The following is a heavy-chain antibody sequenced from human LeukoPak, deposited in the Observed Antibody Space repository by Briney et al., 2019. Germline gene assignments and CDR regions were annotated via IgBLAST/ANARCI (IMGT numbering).Heavy chain of an antibody. CDR3: AKTRPLDSSSWSHGDY. D-gene: IGHD6-13*01. J-gene: IGHJ4*02. Sequence: PGGSLRLSCAASGLTFSSYAMHWVRQAPGKGLEWVAVISYDGSNKYYGDSVKGRFTISRDNSKNTLYLQMNSLRAEDTAVYYCAKTRPLDSSSWSHGDYWGQGTLVTVSS. V-gene: IGHV3-30-3*02. CDR2: ISYDGSNK. CDR1: GLTFSSYA.